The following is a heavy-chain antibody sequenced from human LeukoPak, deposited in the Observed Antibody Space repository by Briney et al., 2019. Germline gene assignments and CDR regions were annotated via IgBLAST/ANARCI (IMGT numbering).Heavy chain of an antibody. D-gene: IGHD4-17*01. J-gene: IGHJ4*02. CDR1: GGTFSSYA. CDR2: MIPIFGTA. CDR3: ARDQNHGDLATFDY. Sequence: SVKVSCKASGGTFSSYAISWVRQAPGQGIEWMGGMIPIFGTANYAQKFQGRGTITADESTSTAYMEMSSLRSEDTAVYYCARDQNHGDLATFDYWGQGTLVTVSS. V-gene: IGHV1-69*13.